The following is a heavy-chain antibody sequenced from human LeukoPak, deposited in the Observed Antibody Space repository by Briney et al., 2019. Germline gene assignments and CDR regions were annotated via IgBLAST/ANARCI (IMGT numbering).Heavy chain of an antibody. Sequence: SETLSLTCAVYGGSFSGYYWSWIRQPPGKGLEWIGEINHSGSTNYNPSLKSRVTISVDTSKNQFSLKLSSVTAADTALYYCARSRSSSWDVNFEYWGQGTLVTVSS. V-gene: IGHV4-34*01. CDR1: GGSFSGYY. J-gene: IGHJ4*02. D-gene: IGHD6-13*01. CDR2: INHSGST. CDR3: ARSRSSSWDVNFEY.